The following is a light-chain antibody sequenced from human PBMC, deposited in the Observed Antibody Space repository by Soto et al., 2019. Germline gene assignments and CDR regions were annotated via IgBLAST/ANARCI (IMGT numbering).Light chain of an antibody. CDR2: AAS. CDR1: QDIRND. CDR3: LQHTGYPIT. J-gene: IGKJ5*01. V-gene: IGKV1-17*01. Sequence: DIQMTQSPSSLSSSVGDTFTITCRSSQDIRNDLGWFQQKPGKAPKRLIYAASTLQSGVPSRFSGSGSGTEFTLTISGLQPEDFATYYCLQHTGYPITFGQGTRLEIK.